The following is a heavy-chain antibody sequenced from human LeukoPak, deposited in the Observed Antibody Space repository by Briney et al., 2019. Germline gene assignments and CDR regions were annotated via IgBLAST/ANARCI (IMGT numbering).Heavy chain of an antibody. J-gene: IGHJ4*02. V-gene: IGHV4-61*02. Sequence: PSETLSLTCTVSGGSISSGSYYWSWIRQPAGKGLEWIGSIYTSGSTNYNPSLKSRVTMSVDTSKNQFSLKLSSVTAADTAVYYCARDTYYYDSSGYYAVDYWGQGTLVTVSS. CDR2: IYTSGST. CDR1: GGSISSGSYY. D-gene: IGHD3-22*01. CDR3: ARDTYYYDSSGYYAVDY.